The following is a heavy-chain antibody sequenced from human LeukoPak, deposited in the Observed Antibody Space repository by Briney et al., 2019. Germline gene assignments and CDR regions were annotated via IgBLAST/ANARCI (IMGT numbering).Heavy chain of an antibody. CDR1: GFTFSSYA. Sequence: GGSLRLSCAASGFTFSSYAMQWVRPAPGKGLEWVAVISYDGSDKNYADSVKGRFTISRDNSKNTLYLQMNSLRAEDTAVYYCARAVYRSGGYYFDYWGQGTLVIVSS. J-gene: IGHJ4*02. V-gene: IGHV3-30*04. CDR3: ARAVYRSGGYYFDY. CDR2: ISYDGSDK. D-gene: IGHD6-19*01.